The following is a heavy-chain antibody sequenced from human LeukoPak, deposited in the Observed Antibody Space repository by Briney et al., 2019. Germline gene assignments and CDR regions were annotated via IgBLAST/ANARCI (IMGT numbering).Heavy chain of an antibody. D-gene: IGHD6-19*01. CDR2: IYSGGST. V-gene: IGHV3-66*01. CDR3: ARETEYTSGWSNFDY. CDR1: GFTVSSNY. Sequence: PGGSLRLSCAASGFTVSSNYMSWVRQAPGKGLEWVSIIYSGGSTYYTDSVKGRFTISRDNSKNTLYLQMNSLRAEDTALYYCARETEYTSGWSNFDYWGQGTLVSVSS. J-gene: IGHJ4*02.